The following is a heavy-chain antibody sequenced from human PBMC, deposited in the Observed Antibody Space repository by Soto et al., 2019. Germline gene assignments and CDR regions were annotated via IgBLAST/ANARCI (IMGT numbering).Heavy chain of an antibody. D-gene: IGHD3-16*02. V-gene: IGHV4-39*01. CDR2: IYYSGST. CDR3: ARLYPRRDTY. Sequence: PSETLSLTCTVSGGSISSSSYYRGWIRQPPGKGLEWIGSIYYSGSTYYNPSLKSRVTISVDTSKNQFSLKLSSVTAADTAVYYCARLYPRRDTYWGQGTLVTVSS. J-gene: IGHJ4*02. CDR1: GGSISSSSYY.